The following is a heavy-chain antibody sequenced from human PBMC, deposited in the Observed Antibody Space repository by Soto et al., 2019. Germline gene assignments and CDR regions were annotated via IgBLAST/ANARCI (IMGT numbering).Heavy chain of an antibody. CDR3: ARVGWNYDVGYYYGMDV. CDR2: ISSSGSTI. V-gene: IGHV3-48*03. J-gene: IGHJ6*02. CDR1: GFTFSSYE. Sequence: EVQLVESGGGLVQPGGSLRLSCAASGFTFSSYEMNWVRQAPWKGLEWVSYISSSGSTIYYADSVKGRFTISRDNAKNSLYLQMNSLRAEDTAVYYCARVGWNYDVGYYYGMDVWGQGTTVTVSS. D-gene: IGHD1-7*01.